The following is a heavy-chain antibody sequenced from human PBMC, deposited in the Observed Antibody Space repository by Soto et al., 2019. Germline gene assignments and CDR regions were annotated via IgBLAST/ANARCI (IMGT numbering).Heavy chain of an antibody. V-gene: IGHV3-30-3*01. D-gene: IGHD6-13*01. J-gene: IGHJ4*02. CDR2: MSNDGSNT. Sequence: QVHLVESGGGVVQPGRSLRLSCAASGFTFSTYAMHWVRQAPGKGLAWVAFMSNDGSNTYYADSVKGRFTISRDNSKNTLYLQMNSLRPEDTAVYYCARELISSTSPVEFDSWGQGTMVTVSS. CDR3: ARELISSTSPVEFDS. CDR1: GFTFSTYA.